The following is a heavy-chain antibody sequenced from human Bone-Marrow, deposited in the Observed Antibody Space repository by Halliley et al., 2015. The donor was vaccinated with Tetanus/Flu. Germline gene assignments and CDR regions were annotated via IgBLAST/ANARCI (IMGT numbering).Heavy chain of an antibody. D-gene: IGHD3-10*02. CDR3: FCSGTHHDEAFGL. V-gene: IGHV3-15*01. J-gene: IGHJ3*01. CDR2: MKSENDGGTV. Sequence: SLRLSCAASGFTFNTAWLSWVRQAPGRGLEWVGRMKSENDGGTVHYAAPVKGRFTISRDDSKNMVYLLMNNLKIEDSAVYYCFCSGTHHDEAFGLWGQGTPVTVSS. CDR1: GFTFNTAW.